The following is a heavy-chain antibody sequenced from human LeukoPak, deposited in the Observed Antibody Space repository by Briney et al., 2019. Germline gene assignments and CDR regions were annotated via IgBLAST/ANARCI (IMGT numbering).Heavy chain of an antibody. Sequence: SETLSLTCTVSGGSISSYYWSWIRQPPGKGLEWIGYIYYSGSTNYNASLKSRLTISADTSKNQFSLKLSSVTAADTAVYFCARHEGYSYAFAYWGREPWSPSPQ. D-gene: IGHD5-18*01. CDR3: ARHEGYSYAFAY. CDR2: IYYSGST. J-gene: IGHJ4*02. V-gene: IGHV4-59*08. CDR1: GGSISSYY.